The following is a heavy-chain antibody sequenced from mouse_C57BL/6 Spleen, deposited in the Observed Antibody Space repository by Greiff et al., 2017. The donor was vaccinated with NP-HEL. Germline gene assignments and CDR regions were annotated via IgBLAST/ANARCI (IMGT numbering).Heavy chain of an antibody. CDR2: IDPSDSET. V-gene: IGHV1-52*01. CDR3: ARVYYGSLDY. Sequence: VQLQQPGAELVRPGSSVKLSCKASGYTFTSYWMHWVKQRPIQGLEWIGNIDPSDSETHYNQKFKDKATLTVDKSSSTAYMQLSSLTSEDSAVYYCARVYYGSLDYWGQGTTLTVSS. J-gene: IGHJ2*01. CDR1: GYTFTSYW. D-gene: IGHD1-1*01.